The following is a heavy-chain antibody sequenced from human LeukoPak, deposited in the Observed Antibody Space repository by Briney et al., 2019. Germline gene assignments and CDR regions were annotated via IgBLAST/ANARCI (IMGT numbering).Heavy chain of an antibody. CDR3: ARDLGDIVVVPAAISLP. V-gene: IGHV1-18*01. J-gene: IGHJ5*02. D-gene: IGHD2-2*01. CDR1: GYTFTSYG. Sequence: ASVKVSCKASGYTFTSYGISWVRQAPGQGLEWMGCISAYSGNTNYAQKLQGRVTMTTDTSTSTAYMELRSLRSDDTAVYYCARDLGDIVVVPAAISLPWGQGTLVTVSS. CDR2: ISAYSGNT.